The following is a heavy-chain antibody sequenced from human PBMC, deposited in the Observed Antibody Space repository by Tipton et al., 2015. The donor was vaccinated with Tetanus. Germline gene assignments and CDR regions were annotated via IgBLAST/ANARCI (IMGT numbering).Heavy chain of an antibody. Sequence: TLSLTCSVSGGSMSPYYWSWIRQPPGKGLEWIGNVYSSGSTYYNPSLKGRVTISVDTSTTQFSLRLNSVTAADTAIYYCARDHRLSASYAGWFDPWGQGTLVTVSS. V-gene: IGHV4-59*01. CDR3: ARDHRLSASYAGWFDP. D-gene: IGHD1-26*01. CDR2: VYSSGST. J-gene: IGHJ5*02. CDR1: GGSMSPYY.